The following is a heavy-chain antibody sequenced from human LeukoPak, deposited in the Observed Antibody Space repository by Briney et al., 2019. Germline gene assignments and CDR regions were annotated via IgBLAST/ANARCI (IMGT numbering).Heavy chain of an antibody. V-gene: IGHV3-23*01. D-gene: IGHD1-26*01. CDR1: EFTFSSYA. CDR3: AKSYSGSYDNYFDY. J-gene: IGHJ4*02. Sequence: PGGSLRLSRAASEFTFSSYAMNWVRQAPGQGLEWVSAISGSGGSTYYADSVKGRFTISRDNSKNTLYLQMNSLRAEDTALYYCAKSYSGSYDNYFDYGGQGTLVIVSS. CDR2: ISGSGGST.